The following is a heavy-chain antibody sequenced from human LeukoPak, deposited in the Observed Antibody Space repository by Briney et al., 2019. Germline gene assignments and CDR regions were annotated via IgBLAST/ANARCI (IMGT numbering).Heavy chain of an antibody. CDR3: AKDRSDGADAFDI. D-gene: IGHD1-26*01. CDR1: GFTFSNYA. J-gene: IGHJ3*02. V-gene: IGHV3-23*01. CDR2: ISGSGGST. Sequence: TGGSLRLSCAVSGFTFSNYAMSWVRQAPGKGLEWVSAISGSGGSTYYADSVKGRFTISRDNSKNTLYLQMNSLRAEDTAVYYCAKDRSDGADAFDIWGQGTMVTVSS.